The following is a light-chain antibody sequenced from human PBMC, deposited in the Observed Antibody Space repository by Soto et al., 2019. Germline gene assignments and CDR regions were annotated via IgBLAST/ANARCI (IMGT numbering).Light chain of an antibody. J-gene: IGKJ1*01. CDR2: DAS. V-gene: IGKV1-5*01. CDR3: QQYNSYPWT. Sequence: IQMTQSPSTLSASVGDGVTIACRASQSISSWLAWYQQKPGKAPQLLIYDASSLQSGVPSRFSGSGSGTEFTLTISSLQPDAFATYYCQQYNSYPWTFGQGPKVEI. CDR1: QSISSW.